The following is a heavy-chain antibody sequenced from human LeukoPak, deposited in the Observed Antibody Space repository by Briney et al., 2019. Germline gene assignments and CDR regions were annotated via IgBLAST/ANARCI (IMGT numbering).Heavy chain of an antibody. D-gene: IGHD3-10*01. CDR3: ARIVMVRGVRFDP. Sequence: PSETLSLTCTVSGGSISSYYWSWIRQPPGKGLEWIGYIYYSGSTNYNPSLKSRVTISVDTSKNQFSLKLSSVTAADTAVYYCARIVMVRGVRFDPWGQGTLVTVSS. V-gene: IGHV4-59*01. J-gene: IGHJ5*02. CDR2: IYYSGST. CDR1: GGSISSYY.